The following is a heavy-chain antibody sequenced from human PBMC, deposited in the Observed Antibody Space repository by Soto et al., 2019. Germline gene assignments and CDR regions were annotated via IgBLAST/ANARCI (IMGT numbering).Heavy chain of an antibody. V-gene: IGHV4-61*03. CDR2: IYNSGST. CDR3: ARESGSGSYYFDY. Sequence: SETLSLTCTVSGGSVSSGSYYWSWIRQPPGKGLEWIGYIYNSGSTNYNPSLKSRVTISVDTSKNHFSLRMSSVTAADTAVYYCARESGSGSYYFDYRGRGTLVTVSS. D-gene: IGHD3-10*01. J-gene: IGHJ4*02. CDR1: GGSVSSGSYY.